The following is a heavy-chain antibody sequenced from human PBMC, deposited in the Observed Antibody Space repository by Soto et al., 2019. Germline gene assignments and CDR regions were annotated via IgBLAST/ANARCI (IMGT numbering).Heavy chain of an antibody. V-gene: IGHV3-30*04. CDR2: ISHDGSNQ. CDR1: GFTFSGSA. Sequence: GGSLRLSCAASGFTFSGSAMHWVRQASGKGLEWVAVISHDGSNQFYAESVKGRFTISRDNSKNMLYLQMNSLRADDSAVYFCAKDSSAAFDYWGQGTVVTVSS. CDR3: AKDSSAAFDY. J-gene: IGHJ4*02. D-gene: IGHD6-25*01.